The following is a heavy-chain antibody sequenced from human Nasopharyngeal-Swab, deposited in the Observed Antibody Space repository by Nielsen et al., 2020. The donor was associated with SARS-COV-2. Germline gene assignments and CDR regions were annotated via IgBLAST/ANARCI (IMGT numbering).Heavy chain of an antibody. CDR3: ARDLFYYDFWSGYRPDYYYYGMDV. J-gene: IGHJ6*02. CDR1: GFTFSSYS. D-gene: IGHD3-3*01. V-gene: IGHV3-21*01. Sequence: GRSPRLSWAAAGFTFSSYSMNWVRQAPGKGLEWVSSISSSSSYIYYADSVKGRFTISRDNAKNSLYLQMNSLRAEDTAVYYSARDLFYYDFWSGYRPDYYYYGMDVWGQGTTVTVSS. CDR2: ISSSSSYI.